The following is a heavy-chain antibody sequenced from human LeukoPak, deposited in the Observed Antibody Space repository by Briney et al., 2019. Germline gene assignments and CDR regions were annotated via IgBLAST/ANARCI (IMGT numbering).Heavy chain of an antibody. CDR1: GFTFSSYS. V-gene: IGHV3-21*01. CDR2: ISSSSSYI. CDR3: ARDRQTYYHDY. D-gene: IGHD3-10*01. Sequence: GGSLSLSCAASGFTFSSYSMNWVRQAPGKGLEWVSSISSSSSYIYYADSVKGRFTISRDNAKNSLYLQMNSLRAEDTAVYYCARDRQTYYHDYWGQGTLVTVSS. J-gene: IGHJ4*02.